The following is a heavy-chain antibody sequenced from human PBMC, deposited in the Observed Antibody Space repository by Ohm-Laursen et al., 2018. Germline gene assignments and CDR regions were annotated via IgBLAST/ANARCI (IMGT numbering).Heavy chain of an antibody. CDR1: GFTFSSNA. J-gene: IGHJ2*01. Sequence: GSLRLSCTASGFTFSSNAMNWVRQAPGEGLEWVSSISSGSRYIHYADPVQGRFTLSRDDAKNSLYLQMNSLRAEDTALYYCARTTQYGEFIPWYFDLWGRGTLVTVSS. D-gene: IGHD4-17*01. V-gene: IGHV3-21*01. CDR2: ISSGSRYI. CDR3: ARTTQYGEFIPWYFDL.